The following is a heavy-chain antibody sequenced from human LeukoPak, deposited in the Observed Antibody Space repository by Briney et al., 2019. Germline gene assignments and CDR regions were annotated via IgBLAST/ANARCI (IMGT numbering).Heavy chain of an antibody. D-gene: IGHD3-3*01. J-gene: IGHJ1*01. Sequence: SETLSLTCAVYGGSFSGCYWSWIRQPPGKGLEWIGEINHSGSTNYNPSLKSRVTISVDTSKNQFSLKLSSVTAADTAVYYCARGFGVVIMGGQGTLVTVSS. CDR3: ARGFGVVIM. CDR1: GGSFSGCY. CDR2: INHSGST. V-gene: IGHV4-34*01.